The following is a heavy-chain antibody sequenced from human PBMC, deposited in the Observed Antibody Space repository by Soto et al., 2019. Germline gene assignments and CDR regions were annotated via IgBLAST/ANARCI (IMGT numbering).Heavy chain of an antibody. J-gene: IGHJ5*02. Sequence: ASVTVSCPASEVTFSHYSTSWVRQAPGQGLEWMGWINSRNGDTKYARDFQGSVTMTRDTSINTAYMELRSQTSDDTAIYYCARGTGSSWFDLWGEGTLVTVYS. D-gene: IGHD3-10*01. CDR2: INSRNGDT. CDR3: ARGTGSSWFDL. CDR1: EVTFSHYS. V-gene: IGHV1-2*02.